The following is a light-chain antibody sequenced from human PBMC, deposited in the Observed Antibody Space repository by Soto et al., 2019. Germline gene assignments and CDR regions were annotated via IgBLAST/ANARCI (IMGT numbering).Light chain of an antibody. CDR3: QQYANSPQT. CDR1: QSLSSNN. V-gene: IGKV3-20*01. Sequence: EIVLTQSPGTLTLSPGERATLSCRASQSLSSNNLAWYQQRPGQAPRLLIYAAASRAAGVPDRFSGSGSGTDFTLTISRLEPEDFAVYYCQQYANSPQTFGQGTKVDIK. CDR2: AAA. J-gene: IGKJ1*01.